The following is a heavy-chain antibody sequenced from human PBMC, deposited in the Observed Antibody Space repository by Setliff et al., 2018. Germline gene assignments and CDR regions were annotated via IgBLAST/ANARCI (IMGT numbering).Heavy chain of an antibody. CDR1: GGSISSGSHY. CDR2: IYASGST. J-gene: IGHJ6*03. CDR3: ARESYYYYMDV. Sequence: PSETLSLTCTVSGGSISSGSHYWSWIRQPAGKGLEWIGRIYASGSTNYNPSLKSRVTISVDMSKNQFSLKLSSVTAADTAVYYCARESYYYYMDVWGKGTTGTVSS. V-gene: IGHV4-61*02.